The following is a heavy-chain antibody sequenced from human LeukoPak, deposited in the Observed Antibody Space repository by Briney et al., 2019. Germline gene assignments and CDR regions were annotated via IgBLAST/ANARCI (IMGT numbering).Heavy chain of an antibody. V-gene: IGHV1-24*01. Sequence: ASVKVSCKVSGYTLTELSMHWVRQAPGKGLEWMGGFDPEDGETIYAQKFQGRVTMTEDTSTDTAYMELSSLRSEDTAVYYCATAFYYYDSSGYSYFDYWGQGTLDTVSS. CDR3: ATAFYYYDSSGYSYFDY. CDR2: FDPEDGET. J-gene: IGHJ4*02. CDR1: GYTLTELS. D-gene: IGHD3-22*01.